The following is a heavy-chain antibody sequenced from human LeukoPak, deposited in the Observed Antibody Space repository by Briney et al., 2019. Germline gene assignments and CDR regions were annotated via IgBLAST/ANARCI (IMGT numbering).Heavy chain of an antibody. CDR2: ILYSGST. D-gene: IGHD3-10*01. J-gene: IGHJ4*02. CDR1: GGSISSYS. V-gene: IGHV4-59*01. CDR3: ARAGGIRGSALDLDY. Sequence: SGTLSLTCTVSGGSISSYSWSWIRQPPGKGLEWIGYILYSGSTNYNPSLKSRVTISLDTSKNQFSLNLNSVTAADTAVYYCARAGGIRGSALDLDYWGQGTLVTVSS.